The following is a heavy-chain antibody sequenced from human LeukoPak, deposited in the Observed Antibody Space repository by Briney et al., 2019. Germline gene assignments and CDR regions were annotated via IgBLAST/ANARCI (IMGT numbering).Heavy chain of an antibody. V-gene: IGHV3-74*01. J-gene: IGHJ6*02. Sequence: GGSLRLSCAASGFAFDYYWMNWVRQAPGKRLVWVSRIHSDGGVTRYADSVKGRFTISRDNAKNTLYLQMNDLTVEDTGVYYCSRELEAATKFAHRGMDAWGQGTTVTVSS. CDR3: SRELEAATKFAHRGMDA. CDR2: IHSDGGVT. D-gene: IGHD5-24*01. CDR1: GFAFDYYW.